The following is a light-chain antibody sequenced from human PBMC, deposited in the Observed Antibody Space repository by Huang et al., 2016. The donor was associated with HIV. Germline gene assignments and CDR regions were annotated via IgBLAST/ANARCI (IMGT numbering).Light chain of an antibody. J-gene: IGKJ2*01. Sequence: EIVLTQSPDTVSLSPGEATTLFCRASRGVDSNFFAWYQQKPGQSPRLLIYGASTRAAGIPDRCSGSGSGIDFTLTISRLEPEDFAVYFCQLSGRSVTFGQGTKLEI. CDR2: GAS. CDR1: RGVDSNF. V-gene: IGKV3-20*01. CDR3: QLSGRSVT.